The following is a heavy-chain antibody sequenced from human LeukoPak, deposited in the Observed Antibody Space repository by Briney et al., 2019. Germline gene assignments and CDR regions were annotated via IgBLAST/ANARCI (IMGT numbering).Heavy chain of an antibody. CDR3: ARDSGNYLDAFDI. J-gene: IGHJ3*02. CDR2: ISSSSSYI. V-gene: IGHV3-21*01. D-gene: IGHD1-7*01. Sequence: GGSLRLSCAASGFTFSRHSINWVRQAPGKGLEWVSPISSSSSYIYYADSVKGRFTISRDNAKNSLYLQMNSLRAEDTAVYYCARDSGNYLDAFDIWGQGTMVTVSS. CDR1: GFTFSRHS.